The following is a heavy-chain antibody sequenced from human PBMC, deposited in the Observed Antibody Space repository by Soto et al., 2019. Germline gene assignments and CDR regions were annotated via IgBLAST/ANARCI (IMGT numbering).Heavy chain of an antibody. CDR1: GGSISSGGYS. J-gene: IGHJ6*02. CDR2: TYQSGSA. CDR3: ARDYYGMDV. V-gene: IGHV4-30-2*06. Sequence: SETLSLTCTASGGSISSGGYSWTWILQSPGKGLEWIGYTYQSGSAYYNPSLKSRVNISVDRSKNQFSLNLTSVTAADTAGYYCARDYYGMDVWGQGTTVTVSS.